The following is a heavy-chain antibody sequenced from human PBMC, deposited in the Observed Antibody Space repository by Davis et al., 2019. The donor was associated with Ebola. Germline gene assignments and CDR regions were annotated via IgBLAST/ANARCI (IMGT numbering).Heavy chain of an antibody. J-gene: IGHJ4*02. Sequence: GESLKISCAASGFTFNKAWMNWVRQAPGKGLELVGRIKSNNDGGTSDYAAPVKGRFTFSRDDSKSTVYVQVNSLRIEDTAVYYCTTDSGKNCGGDCPQIDYWGQGTLVTVSS. CDR1: GFTFNKAW. D-gene: IGHD2-21*01. CDR3: TTDSGKNCGGDCPQIDY. CDR2: IKSNNDGGTS. V-gene: IGHV3-15*01.